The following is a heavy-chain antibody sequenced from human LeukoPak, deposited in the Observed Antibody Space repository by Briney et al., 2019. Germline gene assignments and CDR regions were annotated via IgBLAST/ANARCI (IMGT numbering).Heavy chain of an antibody. V-gene: IGHV3-11*06. J-gene: IGHJ4*02. CDR1: EFTFSDYY. Sequence: GGSLRLSCAASEFTFSDYYMSWIRQGPGKGLEWVSYISSSSYTNYADSVKGRFTISRDNAKNSLYLQMNSLRAEVTAVYYCARSMTTVTTIDYWGQGTLVTVSS. D-gene: IGHD4-17*01. CDR2: ISSSSYT. CDR3: ARSMTTVTTIDY.